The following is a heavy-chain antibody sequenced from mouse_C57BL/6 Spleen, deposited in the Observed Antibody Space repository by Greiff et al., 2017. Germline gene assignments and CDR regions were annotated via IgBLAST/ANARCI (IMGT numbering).Heavy chain of an antibody. CDR1: GYTFTDYE. CDR3: TRRTVVARYYFDY. D-gene: IGHD1-1*01. J-gene: IGHJ2*01. V-gene: IGHV1-15*01. CDR2: IDTETGGT. Sequence: QVQLQQSGAELVRPGASVTLSCTASGYTFTDYEMHWVKQTPVHGLEWIGAIDTETGGTAYNQKFKGKAILTADKTSSTAYMELRSLTSEDSAVYYCTRRTVVARYYFDYWGQGTTLTVSS.